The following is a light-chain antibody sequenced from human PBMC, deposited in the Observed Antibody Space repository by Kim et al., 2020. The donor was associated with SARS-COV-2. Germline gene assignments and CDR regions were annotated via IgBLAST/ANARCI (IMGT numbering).Light chain of an antibody. Sequence: DIQMTQSPSSLSASVGDRVTITCRASQSISSYLNWYHQKPGKAPKLLIYPASSLQSGVPSRFSGSGSGTDFTLTISSLQPEDFATYYCQQSYSTPLTFCQGTRLEIK. V-gene: IGKV1-39*01. CDR3: QQSYSTPLT. J-gene: IGKJ5*01. CDR1: QSISSY. CDR2: PAS.